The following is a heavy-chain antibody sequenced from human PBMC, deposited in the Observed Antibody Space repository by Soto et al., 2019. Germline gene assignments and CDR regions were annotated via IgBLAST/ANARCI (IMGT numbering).Heavy chain of an antibody. CDR1: GFTFSSYD. CDR3: ARGEVRGVIYYGMDV. V-gene: IGHV3-13*01. Sequence: PGGSLRLSCAASGFTFSSYDMHWVRQATGKGLEWVSAIGTAGDTYYPGSVKGRFTISRENAKNSLYLQMNSLRAGDTAVYYCARGEVRGVIYYGMDVWGQGTTVTVS. CDR2: IGTAGDT. J-gene: IGHJ6*02. D-gene: IGHD3-10*01.